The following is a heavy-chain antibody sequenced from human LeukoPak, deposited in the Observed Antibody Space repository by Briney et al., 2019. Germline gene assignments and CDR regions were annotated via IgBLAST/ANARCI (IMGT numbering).Heavy chain of an antibody. D-gene: IGHD5-12*01. CDR3: ARVSTPSAYDPFDF. CDR1: GYSFTSHW. Sequence: GESLKISCKGSGYSFTSHWIGWVRPMPGKGLEWMGIIYPGDFDTRYSPSFQGQVTISADNSISTAYLQWSSLKASDTAMYYCARVSTPSAYDPFDFWGQGTLVTVSS. V-gene: IGHV5-51*01. CDR2: IYPGDFDT. J-gene: IGHJ4*02.